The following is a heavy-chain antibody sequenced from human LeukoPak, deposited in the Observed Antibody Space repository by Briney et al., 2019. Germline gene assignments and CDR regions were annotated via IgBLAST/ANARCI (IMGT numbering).Heavy chain of an antibody. D-gene: IGHD2-15*01. CDR1: GFTFSNYW. V-gene: IGHV3-7*01. CDR2: IKQDGSEE. Sequence: PGGSLRLSSEASGFTFSNYWMGWVRQAPGKGLEWVANIKQDGSEEYYVDSVKGRFTISRDNAKNSLYQQMNSLRAEDTAMYYCARDRYCSGGGCYSIGYFDYWGQGTLVTVSS. CDR3: ARDRYCSGGGCYSIGYFDY. J-gene: IGHJ4*02.